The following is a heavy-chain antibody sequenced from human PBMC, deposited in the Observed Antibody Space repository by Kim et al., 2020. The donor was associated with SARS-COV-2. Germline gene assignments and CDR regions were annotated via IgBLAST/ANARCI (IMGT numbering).Heavy chain of an antibody. CDR3: AKDRPPYCDSSGYCSFDY. J-gene: IGHJ4*02. V-gene: IGHV3-30*18. D-gene: IGHD3-22*01. CDR1: GFTFSSYG. Sequence: GGSLRLSCAASGFTFSSYGMHWVRQAPGKGLEWVAVISYDGSNKYYADSVKGRFTISRDNSKNTLYLQMNSLRAEDTAVYYCAKDRPPYCDSSGYCSFDYWGQGTLVTVSS. CDR2: ISYDGSNK.